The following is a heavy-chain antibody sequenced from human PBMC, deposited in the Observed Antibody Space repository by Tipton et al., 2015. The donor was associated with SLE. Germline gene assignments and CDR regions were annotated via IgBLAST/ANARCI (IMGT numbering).Heavy chain of an antibody. CDR3: ARGSPFMEWERNWFDP. CDR1: GGSINRSY. Sequence: TLSLTCTVSGGSINRSYWGWIRQPPGKGLEWIGYVYYSGSTNYNPSLKSRVTISMDPSKNQFSLKLNSVTAADTAVYYCARGSPFMEWERNWFDPWGQGTLVTVSS. J-gene: IGHJ5*02. D-gene: IGHD3-3*01. CDR2: VYYSGST. V-gene: IGHV4-59*08.